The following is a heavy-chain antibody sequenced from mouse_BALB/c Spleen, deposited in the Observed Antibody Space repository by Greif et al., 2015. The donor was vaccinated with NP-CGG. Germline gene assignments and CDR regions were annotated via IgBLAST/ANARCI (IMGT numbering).Heavy chain of an antibody. D-gene: IGHD2-4*01. J-gene: IGHJ4*01. CDR3: ARSTMITEAMDY. Sequence: EVMLVESGGGLVQPGGSRKLSCAASGFTFSSFGMHWVRQAPEKGLEWVAYISSGSSTIYYADTVKGRFTISRVNPKNSLFLQMTSLRSEDPAMYYCARSTMITEAMDYWGQGTSVTVSS. CDR1: GFTFSSFG. V-gene: IGHV5-17*02. CDR2: ISSGSSTI.